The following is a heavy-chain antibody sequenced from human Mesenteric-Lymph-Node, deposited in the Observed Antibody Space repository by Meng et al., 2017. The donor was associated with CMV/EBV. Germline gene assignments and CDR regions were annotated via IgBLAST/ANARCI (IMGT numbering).Heavy chain of an antibody. CDR3: ARDVLGPYYYYGFDV. CDR2: IKQDESEK. D-gene: IGHD2-15*01. Sequence: GESLKISCAASGFTFSNFWMSWVRQAPGKGLEWVANIKQDESEKYYVDSVKGRFTISRDNAKNSLYLQMNSLRAEDTAVYYCARDVLGPYYYYGFDVWGQGTTVTVSS. CDR1: GFTFSNFW. J-gene: IGHJ6*02. V-gene: IGHV3-7*01.